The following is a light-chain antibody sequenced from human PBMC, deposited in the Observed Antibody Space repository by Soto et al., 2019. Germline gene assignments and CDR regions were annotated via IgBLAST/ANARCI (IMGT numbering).Light chain of an antibody. V-gene: IGKV3-11*01. CDR1: ETVSSY. CDR3: MNRMNWPLP. J-gene: IGKJ5*01. CDR2: DAS. Sequence: GLTKSPVTLSLSPLDRAAPSVRASETVSSYLLWYQQKPGQDPRLLIYDASERATGIPARFSGSGSETDFTLTISSLEPEDFGVYYCMNRMNWPLPFGQGTRLEIK.